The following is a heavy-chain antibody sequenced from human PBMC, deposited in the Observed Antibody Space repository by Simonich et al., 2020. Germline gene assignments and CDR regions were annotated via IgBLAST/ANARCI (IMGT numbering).Heavy chain of an antibody. CDR3: ARLPDY. Sequence: QVQLQESGPGLVKPSETLSLTCTVAGGSNSSYYWSWIRPPPGKGLEWIGYIYYSGSTNYNPSLKSRVTISVDTSKNQFSLKLSSVTAADTAVYYCARLPDYWGQGTLVTVSS. V-gene: IGHV4-59*08. J-gene: IGHJ4*02. CDR2: IYYSGST. CDR1: GGSNSSYY.